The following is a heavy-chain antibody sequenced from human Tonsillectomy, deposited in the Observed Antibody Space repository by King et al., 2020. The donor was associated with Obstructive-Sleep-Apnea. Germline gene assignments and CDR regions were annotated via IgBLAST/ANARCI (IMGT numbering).Heavy chain of an antibody. CDR2: IYTSGST. D-gene: IGHD3-10*01. V-gene: IGHV4-4*07. CDR1: GGSISSYY. J-gene: IGHJ4*02. CDR3: AREGYYGSGSNPRGYFDY. Sequence: QLQESGPGLVKPSETLSLTCTVSGGSISSYYWSWIRQPAGKGLEWIVRIYTSGSTNYNPSLKSRVTMSVDTSKNQFSLKLSSVTAADTAVYYCAREGYYGSGSNPRGYFDYWGQGTLVTVSS.